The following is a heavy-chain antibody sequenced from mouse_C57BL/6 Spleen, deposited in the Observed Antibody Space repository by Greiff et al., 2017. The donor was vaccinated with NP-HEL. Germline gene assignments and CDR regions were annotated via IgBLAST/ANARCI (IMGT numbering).Heavy chain of an antibody. CDR2: IYPGDGDT. CDR3: ARLGDYDAMDY. V-gene: IGHV1-80*01. J-gene: IGHJ4*01. CDR1: GYAFSSYW. Sequence: QVQLQQSGAELVKPGASVKISCKASGYAFSSYWMNWVKQRPGKGLEWIGQIYPGDGDTNYNGKFKGKATLTADKSSSTAYMQLSSLTSEDSAVYFCARLGDYDAMDYWGQGTSVTGCS.